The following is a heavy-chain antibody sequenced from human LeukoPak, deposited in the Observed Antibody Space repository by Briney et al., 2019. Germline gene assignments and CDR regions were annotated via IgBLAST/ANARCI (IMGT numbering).Heavy chain of an antibody. CDR1: GFTFSSYA. Sequence: GGSLRLSCAASGFTFSSYAMSWVRQAPGKGLEWVSAISGSGGSTYYADSVKGRFTISRDNSKNTLYLQMNSLRAEDTAVYYCARDRSMGIAAAGTWGQGTLVTVSS. J-gene: IGHJ4*02. CDR3: ARDRSMGIAAAGT. D-gene: IGHD6-13*01. CDR2: ISGSGGST. V-gene: IGHV3-23*01.